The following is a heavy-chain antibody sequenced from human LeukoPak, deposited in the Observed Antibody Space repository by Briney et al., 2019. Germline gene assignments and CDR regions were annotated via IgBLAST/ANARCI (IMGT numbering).Heavy chain of an antibody. D-gene: IGHD3-10*01. Sequence: SVKVSCKASGFTFTSSAVQWVRQARGQRLEWIGWIVVGSGNTNYAQKFQERVTITRDMSTGTAYMELSSLRSEDTAVYYCAATTMNVAASGAFDIWGQGTMVTVSS. CDR1: GFTFTSSA. CDR3: AATTMNVAASGAFDI. CDR2: IVVGSGNT. V-gene: IGHV1-58*01. J-gene: IGHJ3*02.